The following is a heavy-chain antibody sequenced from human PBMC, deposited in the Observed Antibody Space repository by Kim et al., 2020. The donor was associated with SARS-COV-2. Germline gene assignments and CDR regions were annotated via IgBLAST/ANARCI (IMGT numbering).Heavy chain of an antibody. CDR3: ALLPPYCSSTSCPGRPDAFDI. J-gene: IGHJ3*02. Sequence: GESLKISCKGSGYSFTSYWISWVRQMPGKGLEWMGRIDPSDSYTNYSPSFQGHVTISADKSISTAYLQWSSLKASDTAMYYCALLPPYCSSTSCPGRPDAFDIWGQGTMVTVSS. CDR1: GYSFTSYW. CDR2: IDPSDSYT. V-gene: IGHV5-10-1*01. D-gene: IGHD2-2*01.